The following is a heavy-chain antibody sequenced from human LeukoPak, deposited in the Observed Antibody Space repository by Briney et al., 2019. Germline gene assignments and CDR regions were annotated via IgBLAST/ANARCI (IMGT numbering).Heavy chain of an antibody. CDR1: GFTFGNAW. Sequence: GGSLRLSCAASGFTFGNAWMTRGRQGPGEGLEWVSLIYSGGSTYYADSVKGRFTISRDNAKNSLYLQMNSLRAEDTAVYYCAELGITMIGGVWGKGTTVTISS. CDR2: IYSGGST. V-gene: IGHV3-66*01. D-gene: IGHD3-10*02. J-gene: IGHJ6*04. CDR3: AELGITMIGGV.